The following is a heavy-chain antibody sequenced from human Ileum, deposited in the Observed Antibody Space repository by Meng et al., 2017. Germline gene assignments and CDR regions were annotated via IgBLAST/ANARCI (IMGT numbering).Heavy chain of an antibody. CDR1: GYAFPRYD. Sequence: QVQLVQSGSELKKPGASVNISCKTSGYAFPRYDLHWVRQAPGQGLEWMGRINADSGKPTYAQGFTGRFVFSLDPSASTAFLQINRLKAEDTALYYCARDFERDGHYIIDYWGQGTLVTVSS. J-gene: IGHJ4*02. D-gene: IGHD5-24*01. CDR2: INADSGKP. CDR3: ARDFERDGHYIIDY. V-gene: IGHV7-4-1*02.